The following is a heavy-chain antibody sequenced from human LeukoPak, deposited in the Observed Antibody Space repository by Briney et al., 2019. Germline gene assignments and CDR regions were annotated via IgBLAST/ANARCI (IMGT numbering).Heavy chain of an antibody. CDR3: ARAVGHFDY. J-gene: IGHJ4*02. CDR1: GFTFSRFW. Sequence: AGSLRLSCSASGFTFSRFWMTWVRQAPGKGLEWVGSIKEDGSEKYYVDSVKGRFTISRDNAKNSLYLQMNSLRAEDTAAYYCARAVGHFDYWGRGTLVTASS. CDR2: IKEDGSEK. V-gene: IGHV3-7*05.